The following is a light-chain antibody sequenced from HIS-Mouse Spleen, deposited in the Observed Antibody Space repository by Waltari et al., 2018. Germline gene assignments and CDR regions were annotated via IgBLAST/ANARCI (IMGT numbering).Light chain of an antibody. CDR1: SSDVGGYNY. Sequence: QSALTQPASVSGSPGQSITISCTGTSSDVGGYNYVSWYQQQPGKAPNLMIYDVSNRPSGVSNRFAGSKSGNTASLNSSGLQAEDEADYYCSSYTSSSFNVVFGGGTKLTVL. CDR3: SSYTSSSFNVV. CDR2: DVS. J-gene: IGLJ2*01. V-gene: IGLV2-14*03.